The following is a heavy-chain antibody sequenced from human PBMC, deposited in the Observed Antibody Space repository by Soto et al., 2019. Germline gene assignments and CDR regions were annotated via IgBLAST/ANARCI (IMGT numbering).Heavy chain of an antibody. CDR2: IYSGGST. J-gene: IGHJ4*02. V-gene: IGHV3-66*01. Sequence: PGGSLRLSCAASEFTVSSNYMSWVRQAPGKGLEWVSVIYSGGSTYYADSVTGRFPISRDNSKNTLFLQMGSLIPDDTAVYYCARVAPYYYDNSGYYPLDYWGQGALVTVSS. D-gene: IGHD3-22*01. CDR3: ARVAPYYYDNSGYYPLDY. CDR1: EFTVSSNY.